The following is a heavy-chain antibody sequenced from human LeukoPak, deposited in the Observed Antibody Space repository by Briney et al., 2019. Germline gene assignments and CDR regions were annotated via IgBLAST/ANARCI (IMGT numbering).Heavy chain of an antibody. J-gene: IGHJ4*02. CDR3: ARLCSGGSCETVDY. Sequence: SETLSLTCTASGGSISSSSYYWGWIRQPPGKGLEWSVSIYYSGSTYYNPSLKSRVTISVDTSKNQFSLKLSSVTAADTAVYYCARLCSGGSCETVDYWGQGTLVTVSS. CDR2: IYYSGST. D-gene: IGHD2-15*01. V-gene: IGHV4-39*01. CDR1: GGSISSSSYY.